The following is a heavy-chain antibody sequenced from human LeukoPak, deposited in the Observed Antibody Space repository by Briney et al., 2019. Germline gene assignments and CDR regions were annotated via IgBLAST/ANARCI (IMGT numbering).Heavy chain of an antibody. D-gene: IGHD2-21*02. CDR1: GYSFTSYG. V-gene: IGHV1-18*01. CDR2: ISAYNGNT. J-gene: IGHJ4*02. Sequence: GESLKISCKGSGYSFTSYGISWVRQAPGQGLEWMGWISAYNGNTNYAQKLQGRVTMTTDTSTSTAYMELRSLRSDDTAVYYCARHLPGVTNVDYWGQGTLVTVSS. CDR3: ARHLPGVTNVDY.